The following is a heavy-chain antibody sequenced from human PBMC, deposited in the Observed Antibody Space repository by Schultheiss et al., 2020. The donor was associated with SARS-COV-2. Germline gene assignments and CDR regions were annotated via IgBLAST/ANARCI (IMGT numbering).Heavy chain of an antibody. CDR3: AAERYDTLGGMDV. V-gene: IGHV1-18*01. J-gene: IGHJ6*02. Sequence: ASVKVSCKASGYTFTSYGISWVRLAPGQGPQWMGWISAYNGNTNYAQKLQGRVTMTTDTSTSTAYMELRSLRSDDTAVYYCAAERYDTLGGMDVWGQGTTVTVSS. D-gene: IGHD3-9*01. CDR2: ISAYNGNT. CDR1: GYTFTSYG.